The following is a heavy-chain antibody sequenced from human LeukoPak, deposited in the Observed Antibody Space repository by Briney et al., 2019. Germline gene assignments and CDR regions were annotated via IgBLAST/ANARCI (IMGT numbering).Heavy chain of an antibody. D-gene: IGHD3-10*01. CDR1: GYTLTELS. CDR3: ATKIGLYGSGSYYPPDY. Sequence: ASVKVSCKVSGYTLTELSMHWVRQAPGKGLEWMGGFDPEDGETIYAQKFQGRVTMTEDTSTDTAYMELSSLRSEDTAVYYCATKIGLYGSGSYYPPDYWGQGTLVTVSS. J-gene: IGHJ4*02. V-gene: IGHV1-24*01. CDR2: FDPEDGET.